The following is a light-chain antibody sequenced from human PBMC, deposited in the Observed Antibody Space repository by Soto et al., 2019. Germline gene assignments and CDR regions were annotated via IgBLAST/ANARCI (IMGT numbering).Light chain of an antibody. Sequence: EIVMTQSPATLSVSPGERATLSCRASQSVSSSYLAWYQQKPGLAPRLLIYDAYSRATGISDRFSGSGSGTDFILTISRLEPEDFTVYYCQQYGSSPSFGGGTKVDIK. J-gene: IGKJ4*01. CDR3: QQYGSSPS. CDR2: DAY. V-gene: IGKV3D-20*01. CDR1: QSVSSSY.